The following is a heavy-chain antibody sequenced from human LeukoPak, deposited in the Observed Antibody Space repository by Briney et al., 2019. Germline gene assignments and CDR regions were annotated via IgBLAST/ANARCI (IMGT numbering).Heavy chain of an antibody. J-gene: IGHJ4*02. D-gene: IGHD6-19*01. CDR3: ADPPMYSSGFPPFDY. CDR2: ISGSGGST. Sequence: GGSLRLSCAASGFTFSSYAMSWVRQAPGKGLEWVSAISGSGGSTYYADSVKGRFTISRDNSKNTLYLQMNGLRAEDTAVYYCADPPMYSSGFPPFDYWGQGTLVTVSS. V-gene: IGHV3-23*01. CDR1: GFTFSSYA.